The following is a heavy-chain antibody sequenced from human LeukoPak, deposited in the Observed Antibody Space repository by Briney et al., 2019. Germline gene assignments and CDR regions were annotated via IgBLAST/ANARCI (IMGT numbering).Heavy chain of an antibody. J-gene: IGHJ3*01. Sequence: GGSLRLSCAASGFTFSGYSMNWVRQAPGKGLEWVSYISSSSSTIYYADSVKGRFTISRDNAKNSLYLQMNSLRAEDTAVYYCARGPEYYDFWSGYPVWGQGTMVTVSS. CDR1: GFTFSGYS. CDR3: ARGPEYYDFWSGYPV. CDR2: ISSSSSTI. V-gene: IGHV3-48*01. D-gene: IGHD3-3*01.